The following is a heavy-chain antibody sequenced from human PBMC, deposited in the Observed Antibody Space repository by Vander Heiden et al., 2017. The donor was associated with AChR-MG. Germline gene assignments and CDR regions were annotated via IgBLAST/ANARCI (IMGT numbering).Heavy chain of an antibody. D-gene: IGHD4-4*01. CDR2: IYYSGST. CDR3: AGMMTTSSWFDP. V-gene: IGHV4-59*01. CDR1: GGSISSYY. Sequence: QVQLQESGPGLVKPSETLSLTCTVSGGSISSYYWSWIRQPPGKGLEWIGYIYYSGSTNYNPSLKSRVTISVDTSKNQFSLKLSSVTAADTAVYYCAGMMTTSSWFDPWGQGTLVTVSS. J-gene: IGHJ5*02.